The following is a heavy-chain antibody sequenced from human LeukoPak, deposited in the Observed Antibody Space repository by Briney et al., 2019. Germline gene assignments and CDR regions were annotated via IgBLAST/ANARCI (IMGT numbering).Heavy chain of an antibody. D-gene: IGHD3-10*01. J-gene: IGHJ6*03. CDR3: ARTTTVRGTYYMDV. CDR1: GGSISSYY. Sequence: SETLSLTYTVSGGSISSYYWSWIRQPPGRGLEWIGYIYYSGYTNYNPSLKSRVTISVDTSKNQFSLKLSSVTAADTAVYYCARTTTVRGTYYMDVWGKGTTVTISS. CDR2: IYYSGYT. V-gene: IGHV4-59*01.